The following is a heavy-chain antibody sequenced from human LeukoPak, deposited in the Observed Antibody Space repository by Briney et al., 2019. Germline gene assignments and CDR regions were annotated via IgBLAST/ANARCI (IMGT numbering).Heavy chain of an antibody. CDR3: ARLGNTDYYYYYYMDV. J-gene: IGHJ6*03. CDR2: IYYSGST. CDR1: GGSIRSSSYY. D-gene: IGHD7-27*01. V-gene: IGHV4-39*01. Sequence: SETLSLTCTVSGGSIRSSSYYWGWIRQPPRKGLEWIGSIYYSGSTNYNPSLKSRVTISVDTSKTQFSLRLSSVTAADTAVYYCARLGNTDYYYYYYMDVWGKGTTVTVSS.